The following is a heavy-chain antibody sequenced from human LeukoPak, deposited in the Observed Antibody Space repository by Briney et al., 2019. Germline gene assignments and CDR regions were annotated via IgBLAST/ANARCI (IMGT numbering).Heavy chain of an antibody. V-gene: IGHV1-8*01. J-gene: IGHJ5*02. CDR1: GYTFTSYD. CDR3: ARVSMRVRGARRFDP. D-gene: IGHD3-10*01. CDR2: MSPDSGNT. Sequence: GASVKVSCKASGYTFTSYDVNWVRQATGQGLEWMGWMSPDSGNTGYAQKFQGRVTMTRDTSINTAYLDLSSLTSEDTAVYYCARVSMRVRGARRFDPWGQGTLVTVSS.